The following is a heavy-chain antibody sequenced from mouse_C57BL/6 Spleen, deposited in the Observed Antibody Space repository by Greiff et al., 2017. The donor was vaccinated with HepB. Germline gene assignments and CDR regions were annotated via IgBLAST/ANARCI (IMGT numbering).Heavy chain of an antibody. CDR1: GFTFSDYG. CDR3: ARPDDPSPMDY. D-gene: IGHD2-3*01. J-gene: IGHJ4*01. Sequence: EVKVVESGGGLVKPGGSLKLSCAASGFTFSDYGMHWVRQAPEKGLEWVAYISSGSSTIYYADTVKGRFTISRDNAKNTLFLQMTSLRSEDTAMYYCARPDDPSPMDYWGQGTSVTVSS. V-gene: IGHV5-17*01. CDR2: ISSGSSTI.